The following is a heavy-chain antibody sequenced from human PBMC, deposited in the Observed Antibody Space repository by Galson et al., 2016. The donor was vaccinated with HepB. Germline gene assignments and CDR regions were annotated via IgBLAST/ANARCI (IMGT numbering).Heavy chain of an antibody. J-gene: IGHJ1*01. D-gene: IGHD6-19*01. Sequence: SCKASGVTFTDYAMHWVRQAPGQRLEWMGWINAGNGNTKYSQKFQGRVTITRHTSASTAYMELSSLTSEDTAVYYCARAWLILYFQHWGQGTLVTVSS. CDR1: GVTFTDYA. CDR2: INAGNGNT. V-gene: IGHV1-3*01. CDR3: ARAWLILYFQH.